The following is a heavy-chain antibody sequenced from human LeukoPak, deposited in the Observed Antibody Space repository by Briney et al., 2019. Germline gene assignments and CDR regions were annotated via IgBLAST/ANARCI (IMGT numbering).Heavy chain of an antibody. V-gene: IGHV3-21*01. CDR2: ISSSSSYI. CDR1: GFTFSSYS. Sequence: GGSLRLSCAASGFTFSSYSMNWVRQAPGKGLEWVSSISSSSSYIYYADSVKGRFTISRDNAKNSLYLQMNSLRAEDTAVYYCARGDHIVATFDYWGQGTLVTVSS. D-gene: IGHD5-12*01. J-gene: IGHJ4*02. CDR3: ARGDHIVATFDY.